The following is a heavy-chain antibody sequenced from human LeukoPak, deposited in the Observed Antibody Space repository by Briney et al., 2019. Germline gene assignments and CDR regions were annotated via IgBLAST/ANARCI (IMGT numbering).Heavy chain of an antibody. CDR1: GFTVSSYS. J-gene: IGHJ4*02. CDR3: ARDFRIRSY. Sequence: GGSLRPSCAASGFTVSSYSMNWVRQAPGKGLEWVSFIHNDGSTYYADSVKGRFTISRDNSKNTLYLQMNSLRAEDTAVYYCARDFRIRSYWGQGTLVTVSS. V-gene: IGHV3-53*01. CDR2: IHNDGST. D-gene: IGHD3-16*01.